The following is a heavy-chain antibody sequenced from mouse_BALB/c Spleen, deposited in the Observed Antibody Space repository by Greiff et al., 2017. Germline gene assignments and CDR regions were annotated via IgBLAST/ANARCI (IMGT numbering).Heavy chain of an antibody. CDR2: ISSGGSYT. D-gene: IGHD2-10*01. CDR1: GFTFSSYG. CDR3: ARKGTYYGKGDYFDY. V-gene: IGHV5-6*01. Sequence: EVKVVESGGDLVKPGGSLKLSCAASGFTFSSYGMSWVRQTPDKRLEWVATISSGGSYTYYPDSVKGRFTISRDNAKNTLYLQMSSLKSEDTAMYYCARKGTYYGKGDYFDYWGQGTTLTVSS. J-gene: IGHJ2*01.